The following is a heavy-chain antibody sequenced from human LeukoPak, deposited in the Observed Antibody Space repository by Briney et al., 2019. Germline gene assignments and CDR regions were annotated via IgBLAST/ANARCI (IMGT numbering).Heavy chain of an antibody. D-gene: IGHD4-17*01. CDR1: GFTFSSYW. CDR2: IKQDGSEK. J-gene: IGHJ4*02. V-gene: IGHV3-7*01. CDR3: ARVLGDMNIHYGDYKGAVYYFDY. Sequence: GGSLRLSCAASGFTFSSYWMSWVRQAPGKGLEWVANIKQDGSEKYYVDSVKGRFTISRDNAKNSLYLQMNSLRAEDTAVYYCARVLGDMNIHYGDYKGAVYYFDYWGQGTLVTVSS.